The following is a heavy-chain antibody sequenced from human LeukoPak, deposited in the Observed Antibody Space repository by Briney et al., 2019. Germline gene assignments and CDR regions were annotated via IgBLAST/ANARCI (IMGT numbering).Heavy chain of an antibody. CDR3: ARALTTVTTAYYYGMDV. D-gene: IGHD4-17*01. V-gene: IGHV4-59*05. Sequence: PSETLSLTCTVSGGSISSYYWSWIRQPPGKGLEWIGSIYYSGSTYYNPSLKSRVTISVDTSKNQFSLKLSSVTAADTAVYYCARALTTVTTAYYYGMDVWGQGTMVTVSS. CDR1: GGSISSYY. J-gene: IGHJ6*02. CDR2: IYYSGST.